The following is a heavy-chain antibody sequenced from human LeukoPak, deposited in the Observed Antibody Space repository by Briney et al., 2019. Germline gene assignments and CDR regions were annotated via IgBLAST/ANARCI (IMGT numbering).Heavy chain of an antibody. Sequence: SETLSLTCTVSGDSIGSYYWSWIRQSAGKRLEWIGRMYSSGTTDYNPSLKSRVTISVDTSKNQFSLKLSSVTAADTAVYYCAREGLNMVRGVIPKEAWGWFDPWGQGTLVTVSS. V-gene: IGHV4-4*07. CDR3: AREGLNMVRGVIPKEAWGWFDP. CDR1: GDSIGSYY. J-gene: IGHJ5*02. D-gene: IGHD3-10*01. CDR2: MYSSGTT.